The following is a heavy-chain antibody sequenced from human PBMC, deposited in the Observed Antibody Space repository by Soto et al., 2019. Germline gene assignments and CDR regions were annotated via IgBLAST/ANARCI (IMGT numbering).Heavy chain of an antibody. Sequence: SETLSLTCTVSGGSISSGDYYWSWIRQPPGKGLEWIGYIYYSGSTYYNPSLKSRVTISVDTSKNQFSLKLSSVTAADTAVYYCASGLYYYGSGSYYFRTHHHFDYWGQGTLVTAPQ. CDR3: ASGLYYYGSGSYYFRTHHHFDY. CDR1: GGSISSGDYY. V-gene: IGHV4-30-4*01. J-gene: IGHJ4*02. CDR2: IYYSGST. D-gene: IGHD3-10*01.